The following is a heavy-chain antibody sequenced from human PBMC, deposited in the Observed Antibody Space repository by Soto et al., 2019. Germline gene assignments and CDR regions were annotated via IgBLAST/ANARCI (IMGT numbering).Heavy chain of an antibody. CDR3: AKIIVVTSPFDY. V-gene: IGHV3-23*01. D-gene: IGHD2-21*01. CDR1: GFTFSNYG. CDR2: ISGSGGST. Sequence: PGGSLRLSCVGSGFTFSNYGMTWVRQAPGKGLEWVSAISGSGGSTFYADSLKGRFTVSRDNAKNVVYLQMNSLRAEDTAVYYCAKIIVVTSPFDYWGQGTVVTVSS. J-gene: IGHJ4*02.